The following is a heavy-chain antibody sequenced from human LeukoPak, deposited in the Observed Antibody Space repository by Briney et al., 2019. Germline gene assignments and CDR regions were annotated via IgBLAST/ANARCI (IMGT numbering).Heavy chain of an antibody. CDR2: ISSSSSYI. CDR1: GFTFSSYS. J-gene: IGHJ6*03. Sequence: PGGSLRLSCAASGFTFSSYSMNWVRQAPGKGLEWVSSISSSSSYIYYADSVKGRFTISRDNAKNSLYLQMNSLRAEDTAVYYCARAGVRDYVWGSYRYTHYYYMDVWGKGTTVTISS. CDR3: ARAGVRDYVWGSYRYTHYYYMDV. V-gene: IGHV3-21*01. D-gene: IGHD3-16*02.